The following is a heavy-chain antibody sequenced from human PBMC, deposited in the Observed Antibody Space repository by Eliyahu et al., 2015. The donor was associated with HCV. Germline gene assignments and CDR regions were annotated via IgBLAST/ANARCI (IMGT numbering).Heavy chain of an antibody. D-gene: IGHD1-26*01. Sequence: EVQLVESGGGLVKPGGSXRLSCAASGFTFXXXWMSWVRQXPGKGLEXVGRIKSKTDGXTTDYAAPVKDRFTISRDDSKNTLYLQMNSLKTEDTAVYYCTTYFWELQGDAFDIWGQGTMVTVSS. J-gene: IGHJ3*02. V-gene: IGHV3-15*01. CDR2: IKSKTDGXTT. CDR1: GFTFXXXW. CDR3: TTYFWELQGDAFDI.